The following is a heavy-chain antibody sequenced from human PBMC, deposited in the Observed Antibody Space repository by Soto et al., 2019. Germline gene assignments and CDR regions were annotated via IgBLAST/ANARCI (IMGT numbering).Heavy chain of an antibody. V-gene: IGHV3-53*01. CDR3: ARDIPWLGY. CDR2: IYSGGVT. CDR1: GFRVSGNY. Sequence: PGGSLRLSCAASGFRVSGNYMSWVRQAPGKGLEWVSVIYSGGVTHYADSVKGRFLISRDNANNTLYLQMNSLRADDTAVYFCARDIPWLGYWGQGTLVTVSS. J-gene: IGHJ4*02. D-gene: IGHD2-2*02.